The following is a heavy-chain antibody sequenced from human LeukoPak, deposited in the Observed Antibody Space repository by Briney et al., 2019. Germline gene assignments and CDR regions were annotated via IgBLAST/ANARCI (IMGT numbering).Heavy chain of an antibody. CDR1: GFTFSSYE. J-gene: IGHJ6*04. CDR2: ISSSGNTI. V-gene: IGHV3-48*03. Sequence: GGSLRLSCAASGFTFSSYEMNWVRQAPGKGLEWVSYISSSGNTIYYADSVKGRFTISRDNAKNSLYLQMNSLRAEDTAVYYCAELGVTMIGGVWGKGTTVTISS. CDR3: AELGVTMIGGV. D-gene: IGHD3-10*02.